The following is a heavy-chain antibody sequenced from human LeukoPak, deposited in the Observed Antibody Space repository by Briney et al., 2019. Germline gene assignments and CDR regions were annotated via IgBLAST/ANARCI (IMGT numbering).Heavy chain of an antibody. CDR2: INHSGRT. V-gene: IGHV4-38-2*02. Sequence: SETLSLTCDVSGYSINFGHLWGWIRQPPGKGLEWIASINHSGRTYYTPSLKSQVTISVDTLKNQFSLKVTSVTAEDTAMYFCARESSAVAHTMMRDWLDPWGQGTLVTVSS. J-gene: IGHJ5*02. CDR3: ARESSAVAHTMMRDWLDP. CDR1: GYSINFGHL. D-gene: IGHD3-22*01.